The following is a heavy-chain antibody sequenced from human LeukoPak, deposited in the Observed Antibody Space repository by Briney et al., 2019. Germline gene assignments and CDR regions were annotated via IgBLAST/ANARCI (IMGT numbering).Heavy chain of an antibody. CDR2: IYTSGST. Sequence: PSETLSLTCTVSGGSISSYYWSWIRQPAGKGLEWIGRIYTSGSTNYNPSLKSRVTMSVDTSKNQFSLKLSSVTAADTAVYYCARDPGCSSTSCWFAFDIWGQGTMVAVSS. CDR1: GGSISSYY. V-gene: IGHV4-4*07. D-gene: IGHD2-2*01. CDR3: ARDPGCSSTSCWFAFDI. J-gene: IGHJ3*02.